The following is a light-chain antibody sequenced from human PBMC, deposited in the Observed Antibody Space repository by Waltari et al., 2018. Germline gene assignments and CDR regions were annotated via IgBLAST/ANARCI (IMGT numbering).Light chain of an antibody. CDR2: RNN. Sequence: QSVLTQPPSASGTPGQRVTISCSGSSSNIGNNYVYWYQQLQGTAPKLLIYRNNQRPSGVPDRFSGSKSGTSASLAISGRRSEDEADYYCAAWDDSLSGAVFGGGTQLTVL. J-gene: IGLJ7*01. CDR1: SSNIGNNY. CDR3: AAWDDSLSGAV. V-gene: IGLV1-47*01.